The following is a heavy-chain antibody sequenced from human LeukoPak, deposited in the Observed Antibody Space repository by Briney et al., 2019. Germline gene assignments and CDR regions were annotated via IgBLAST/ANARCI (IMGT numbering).Heavy chain of an antibody. V-gene: IGHV1-2*02. D-gene: IGHD3-10*01. CDR2: INPNSGGT. Sequence: EASVKVSCKASGYTFTGHYMYWVRQAPGQGLEWMGWINPNSGGTNYAQKFQGRVTMTRDTSISTAYMELSRLRSDDTAVYYCARGGYYYGSGSYYEDEYYFDYWGQGTLVTVSS. J-gene: IGHJ4*02. CDR3: ARGGYYYGSGSYYEDEYYFDY. CDR1: GYTFTGHY.